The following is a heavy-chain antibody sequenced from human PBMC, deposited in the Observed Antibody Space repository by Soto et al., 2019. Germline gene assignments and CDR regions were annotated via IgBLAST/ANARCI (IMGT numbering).Heavy chain of an antibody. J-gene: IGHJ3*02. CDR3: ARHGITGSYYDAFDI. D-gene: IGHD1-26*01. V-gene: IGHV4-39*01. CDR2: IKYSGTT. Sequence: SGTLPLTCTFAGCSISRRRSHWVWSRQPPGKGLEWIASIKYSGTTFYNPSLKSRVTLSVDTSKNQFALKLSSVTAAETAVYYCARHGITGSYYDAFDIWGQGTMVT. CDR1: GCSISRRRSH.